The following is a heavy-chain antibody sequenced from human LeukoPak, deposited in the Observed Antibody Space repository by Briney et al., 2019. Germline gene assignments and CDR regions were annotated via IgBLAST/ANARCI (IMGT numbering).Heavy chain of an antibody. Sequence: SETLSLTCTVSGGSISSSSYYWGWIRQPPGKGLEWIGSIYYSGSTYYNPSLKSRVTISVDTSKNQFSLKLSSVTAADTAVYYCARLGRLRFSRVDYWGQGTLVTVSS. CDR3: ARLGRLRFSRVDY. V-gene: IGHV4-39*01. CDR1: GGSISSSSYY. J-gene: IGHJ4*02. CDR2: IYYSGST. D-gene: IGHD5-12*01.